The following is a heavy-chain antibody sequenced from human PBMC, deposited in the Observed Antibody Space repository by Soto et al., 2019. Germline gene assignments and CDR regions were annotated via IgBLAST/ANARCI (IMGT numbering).Heavy chain of an antibody. CDR3: ARGWGGAFDI. Sequence: QVQLQESGPGLVKPSETLSLTCTVSGGSISSYYWSWIRQPPGKGLEWIGYIYYSGSTNYNPSLKSRVTISVHTSKNAVSLKLSSLTAAGTAVYCCARGWGGAFDIWGQGTMVTVSS. D-gene: IGHD3-16*01. V-gene: IGHV4-59*01. CDR2: IYYSGST. J-gene: IGHJ3*02. CDR1: GGSISSYY.